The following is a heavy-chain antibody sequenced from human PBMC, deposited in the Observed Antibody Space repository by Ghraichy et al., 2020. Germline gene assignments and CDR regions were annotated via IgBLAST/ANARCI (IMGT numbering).Heavy chain of an antibody. CDR3: ARGRNDFWSGSDYYYYGMDV. Sequence: GESLNISCKGSGYSFTSYWIGWVRQMPGKGLEWMGIIYPGDSDTRYSPSFQGQVTISADKSISTAYLQWSSLKASDTAMYYCARGRNDFWSGSDYYYYGMDVWGQGTTVTVSS. J-gene: IGHJ6*02. CDR1: GYSFTSYW. D-gene: IGHD3-3*01. CDR2: IYPGDSDT. V-gene: IGHV5-51*01.